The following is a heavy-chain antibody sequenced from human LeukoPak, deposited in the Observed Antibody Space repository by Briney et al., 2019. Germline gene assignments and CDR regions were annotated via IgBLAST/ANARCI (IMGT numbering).Heavy chain of an antibody. V-gene: IGHV3-NL1*01. CDR1: GFTFSTFH. J-gene: IGHJ4*02. Sequence: PGGSLRLSCTASGFTFSTFHMHWVRQAPGKGLEWVSYINYHSQPTYYADSVKGRFTISRDNSKNMLYLQMNSLRVEDTAVYYCAKEGSMYTSTWYDYWGQGTLVTVSS. CDR2: INYHSQPT. CDR3: AKEGSMYTSTWYDY. D-gene: IGHD5/OR15-5a*01.